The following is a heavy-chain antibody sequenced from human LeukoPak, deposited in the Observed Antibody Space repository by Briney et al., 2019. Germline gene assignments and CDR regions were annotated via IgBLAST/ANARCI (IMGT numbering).Heavy chain of an antibody. CDR3: ARNSVGDSSSWPKGKPNWFDP. Sequence: ASVKVSCKASGYTFTSYGISWVRQAPGQGLEWMGWISAYNGNTNYAQKLQGRVTMTTDTSTSTAYMELRSLRSDDTAVYYCARNSVGDSSSWPKGKPNWFDPWGQGTLVTVSS. J-gene: IGHJ5*02. CDR2: ISAYNGNT. V-gene: IGHV1-18*01. CDR1: GYTFTSYG. D-gene: IGHD6-13*01.